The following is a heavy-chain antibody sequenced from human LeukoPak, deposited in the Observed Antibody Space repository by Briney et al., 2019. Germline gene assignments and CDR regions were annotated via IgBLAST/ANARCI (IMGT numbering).Heavy chain of an antibody. J-gene: IGHJ5*02. CDR3: ARRYCSSTSCYSSNWFNP. D-gene: IGHD2-2*01. Sequence: GGSLRLSCAASGFIFSSYGMHWVRQAPGKGLEWEAVIWYDGSNKYYADSVKGRFTISRDNSKNTLYLQMNSLRAEDTAVYYCARRYCSSTSCYSSNWFNPWGQGTLVTVSS. CDR2: IWYDGSNK. V-gene: IGHV3-33*01. CDR1: GFIFSSYG.